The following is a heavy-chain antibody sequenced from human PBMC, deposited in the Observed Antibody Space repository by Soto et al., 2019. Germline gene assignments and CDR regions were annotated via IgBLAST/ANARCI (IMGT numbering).Heavy chain of an antibody. V-gene: IGHV3-33*01. Sequence: GGSLRLSCAASGFTFSSYGMHWVRQASGKGLEWVAVIWYDGSNKNYADSVKGRFTISRDNSKNTLYLQMNSLRAEDTAVYYCAREYSSGQQYFQHRGQGTLVTVSS. D-gene: IGHD3-22*01. J-gene: IGHJ1*01. CDR2: IWYDGSNK. CDR1: GFTFSSYG. CDR3: AREYSSGQQYFQH.